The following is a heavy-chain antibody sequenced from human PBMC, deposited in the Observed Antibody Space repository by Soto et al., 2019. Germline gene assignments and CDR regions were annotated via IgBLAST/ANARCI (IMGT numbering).Heavy chain of an antibody. CDR1: GGSFSGYY. CDR2: INHSGST. D-gene: IGHD3-3*01. Sequence: SETLSLTCAVYGGSFSGYYWSWIRQPPGKGLEWIGEINHSGSTNYNPSLKSRVTISVDTSKNQFSLKLSSVTAADSAVYYCAREGGFYDFWSGYYYWGQGTLVTVSS. CDR3: AREGGFYDFWSGYYY. J-gene: IGHJ4*02. V-gene: IGHV4-34*01.